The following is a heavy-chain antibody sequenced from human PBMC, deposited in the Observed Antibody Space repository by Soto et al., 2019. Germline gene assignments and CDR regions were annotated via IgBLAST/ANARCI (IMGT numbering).Heavy chain of an antibody. D-gene: IGHD6-6*01. CDR3: ASAIEYSSSPYLH. CDR1: GGSFSGYY. CDR2: INHSGST. V-gene: IGHV4-34*01. J-gene: IGHJ4*02. Sequence: QVQLQQWGAGLLKPSETLSLTCAVYGGSFSGYYWSWIRQPPGKGLEWIGEINHSGSTNYNPSLKSRVTISVDTSKNQFSLQLSSVTAADTAVYYCASAIEYSSSPYLHWGQGTLVTVSS.